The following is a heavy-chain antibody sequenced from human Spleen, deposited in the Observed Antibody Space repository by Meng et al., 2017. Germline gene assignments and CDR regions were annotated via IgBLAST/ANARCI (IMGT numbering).Heavy chain of an antibody. J-gene: IGHJ4*02. CDR3: AKATGGYYDSSGYYFDY. V-gene: IGHV3-23*01. Sequence: GESLKISCAASGFTSTTYAISWVRQAPGKGLEWVSAVSGGGGGTHYADSVKGRFTISRDNSKNTVYLQMNSLRAEDTAVYYCAKATGGYYDSSGYYFDYWGQGTLVTVSS. CDR2: VSGGGGGT. CDR1: GFTSTTYA. D-gene: IGHD3-22*01.